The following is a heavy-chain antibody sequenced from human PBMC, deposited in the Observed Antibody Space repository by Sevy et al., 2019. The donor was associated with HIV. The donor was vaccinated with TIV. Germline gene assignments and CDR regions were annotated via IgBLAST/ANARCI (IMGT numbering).Heavy chain of an antibody. CDR3: VKDSIFYDSSSGYRPFYYYRMDV. D-gene: IGHD3-3*01. Sequence: GGSLRLSCSASGFTFSGSALHWVRQAPGKGLEYVSVISSSGSGTYYAESVKGRFTISRDNSKNTLYLQMRSLRTEDTAVYYCVKDSIFYDSSSGYRPFYYYRMDVWGQGTSVTVSS. CDR2: ISSSGSGT. J-gene: IGHJ6*02. CDR1: GFTFSGSA. V-gene: IGHV3-64D*09.